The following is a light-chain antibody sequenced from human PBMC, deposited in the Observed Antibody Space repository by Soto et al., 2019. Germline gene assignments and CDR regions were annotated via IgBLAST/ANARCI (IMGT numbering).Light chain of an antibody. CDR1: QTISTW. J-gene: IGKJ1*01. CDR2: DAS. V-gene: IGKV1-5*01. Sequence: DIQMTPSRSSLSASVGDRVPITCRASQTISTWMAWYQQKPGKAPKLLIYDASTLESGVPSRFSGSGSGTEFTLIISGLQPDDYATYYCQQYTNTNNPWMFGQGTKVDI. CDR3: QQYTNTNNPWM.